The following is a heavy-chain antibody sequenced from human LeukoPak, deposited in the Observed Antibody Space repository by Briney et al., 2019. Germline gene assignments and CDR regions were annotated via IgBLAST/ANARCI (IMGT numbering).Heavy chain of an antibody. Sequence: PSETQSLTCTVSGGSISSYYWSWIRQPPGKGLEWIGYIYSSGSTNYNPSLKSRVTISLDTSKSQFSLKLSSVTAADTAVYYCARLRGFGVITAYYYAMDVWGQGTTVTVSS. V-gene: IGHV4-59*08. D-gene: IGHD3-3*01. CDR1: GGSISSYY. J-gene: IGHJ6*02. CDR3: ARLRGFGVITAYYYAMDV. CDR2: IYSSGST.